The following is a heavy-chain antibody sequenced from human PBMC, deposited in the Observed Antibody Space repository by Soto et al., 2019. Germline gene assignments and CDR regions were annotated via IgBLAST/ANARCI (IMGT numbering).Heavy chain of an antibody. CDR1: GYTFTSYG. D-gene: IGHD4-17*01. V-gene: IGHV1-18*04. Sequence: QVQLVQSGAEVKKPGASVKVSCKASGYTFTSYGISWVRQAPGQGLEWMGWISAYNGNTNYAQKLQGRVTVTTDTSTSTAYMELRSLRSDDTAVYYCARVSGLYGDYRYYGMDVWGQGTTVTVSS. CDR3: ARVSGLYGDYRYYGMDV. CDR2: ISAYNGNT. J-gene: IGHJ6*02.